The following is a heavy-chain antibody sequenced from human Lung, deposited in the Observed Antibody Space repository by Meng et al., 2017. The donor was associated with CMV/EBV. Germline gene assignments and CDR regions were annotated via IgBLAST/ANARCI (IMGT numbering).Heavy chain of an antibody. J-gene: IGHJ4*02. V-gene: IGHV4-39*01. CDR1: GGSISSSSYY. CDR2: IYYSGST. CDR3: ARQGSVYYYDSSGQSPDY. D-gene: IGHD3-22*01. Sequence: LXCTVSGGSISSSSYYWGWIRQPPGKGLEWIGSIYYSGSTYYNPSLKSRVTISVDTSKNQFSLKLSSVTAADTAVYYCARQGSVYYYDSSGQSPDYWXQG.